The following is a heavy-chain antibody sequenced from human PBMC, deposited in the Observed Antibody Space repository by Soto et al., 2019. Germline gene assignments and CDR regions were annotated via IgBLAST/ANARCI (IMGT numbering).Heavy chain of an antibody. V-gene: IGHV1-46*01. Sequence: GASVKVSCKASGYTFTSYYMHWVRQAPGQGLEWMGIINPSGGSTSYAQKFQGRVTMTRDTSTSTVYMELSSLRSEDTAVYYCGIVNVSYPRLTWCDPWGQGTLVTFS. CDR1: GYTFTSYY. CDR2: INPSGGST. D-gene: IGHD1-26*01. J-gene: IGHJ5*02. CDR3: GIVNVSYPRLTWCDP.